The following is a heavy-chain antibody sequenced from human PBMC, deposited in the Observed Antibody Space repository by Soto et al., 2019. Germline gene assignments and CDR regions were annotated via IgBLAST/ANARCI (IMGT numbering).Heavy chain of an antibody. J-gene: IGHJ4*02. D-gene: IGHD6-13*01. V-gene: IGHV3-66*01. CDR2: IYSGGST. Sequence: GGSLRLSCAASGFTVSSNYMSWVRQAPGKGLEWVSVIYSGGSTYYADSVKGRFTISRDNSKNTLYLQMNSLRAEDTAVYYCARTISSWYPYYFDYWGQGTLVTVSS. CDR1: GFTVSSNY. CDR3: ARTISSWYPYYFDY.